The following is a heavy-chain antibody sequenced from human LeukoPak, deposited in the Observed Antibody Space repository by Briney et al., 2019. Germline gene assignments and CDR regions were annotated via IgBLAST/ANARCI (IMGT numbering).Heavy chain of an antibody. Sequence: GGSLRLSCAASGFTFSSYDMHWARQATGKGLEWVSAIGTAGDTYYPGSVKGRFTISRENAKNSLYLQMNSLRAGDTAVYYCARGSGGYPYYYGMDVWGQGTTVTVSS. CDR1: GFTFSSYD. D-gene: IGHD2-8*02. J-gene: IGHJ6*02. V-gene: IGHV3-13*01. CDR2: IGTAGDT. CDR3: ARGSGGYPYYYGMDV.